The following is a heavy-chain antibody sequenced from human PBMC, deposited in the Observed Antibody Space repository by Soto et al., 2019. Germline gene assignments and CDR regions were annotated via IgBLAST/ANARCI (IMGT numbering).Heavy chain of an antibody. J-gene: IGHJ2*01. CDR2: ISGSGGHI. CDR3: FFQAEDGIRDTVPVSAFLLNRSSDL. Sequence: GKGMEWVSRISGSGGHIYYTGSVKGRFTISRDNSKNTLYLQMNNLRAEDTAFYYFFFQAEDGIRDTVPVSAFLLNRSSDL. D-gene: IGHD2-15*01. V-gene: IGHV3-23*01.